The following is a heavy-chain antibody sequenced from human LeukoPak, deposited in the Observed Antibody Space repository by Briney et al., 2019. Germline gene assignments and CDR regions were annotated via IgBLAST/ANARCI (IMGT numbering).Heavy chain of an antibody. V-gene: IGHV3-74*01. CDR1: GFSFSSYW. CDR2: INSDGSNT. D-gene: IGHD3-10*01. Sequence: GGSLRLSCAASGFSFSSYWMHWVRQAPGGGLVWVSRINSDGSNTNYADSVKGRFTISRDNAKNTLYLQMNSLRAEDTAVYYCARDFRRGQYFDYWGQGTLVTVSS. CDR3: ARDFRRGQYFDY. J-gene: IGHJ4*02.